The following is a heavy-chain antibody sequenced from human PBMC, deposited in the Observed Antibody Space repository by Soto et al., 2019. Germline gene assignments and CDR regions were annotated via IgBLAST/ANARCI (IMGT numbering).Heavy chain of an antibody. CDR2: LIHGGST. CDR3: ARSPLSYDYVRQTWREVGDSFDI. D-gene: IGHD3-16*01. J-gene: IGHJ3*02. V-gene: IGHV4-34*12. Sequence: SETLSLTCAIYNSSLGAFHWTWIRQPPGKGLEWIGELIHGGSTNYNPSLKSRVTFSLDTSKNQFSLQLMSVTAADTAVYYCARSPLSYDYVRQTWREVGDSFDIWGRGTLVTVS. CDR1: NSSLGAFH.